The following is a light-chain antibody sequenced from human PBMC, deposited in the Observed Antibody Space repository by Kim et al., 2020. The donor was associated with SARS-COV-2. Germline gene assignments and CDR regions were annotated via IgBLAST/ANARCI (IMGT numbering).Light chain of an antibody. CDR3: QQYGSSLLT. CDR2: GAS. Sequence: EIVLTQSPGTLSLSPAERATLSCRASQSVSSSYLAWYQQKPGQAPRLPIYGASSRATGIPDRFSGSGSGTDFTLTISRLEPEDFAVYYCQQYGSSLLTFGGRTKVDIK. CDR1: QSVSSSY. V-gene: IGKV3-20*01. J-gene: IGKJ4*01.